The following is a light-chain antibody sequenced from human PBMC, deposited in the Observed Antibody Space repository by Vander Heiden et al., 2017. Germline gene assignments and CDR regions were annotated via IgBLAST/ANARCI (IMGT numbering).Light chain of an antibody. V-gene: IGKV1D-12*01. J-gene: IGKJ3*01. CDR3: QQANSFPLT. CDR2: GAT. Sequence: DTQMTQSPSPVSASVGDRVTITCRASQGISDLLAWQQQRPGKTPKLLISGATRLARGVPPRFSGRGPGKEFTLTITRLHAEDFATYYCQQANSFPLTFGHGTKVDIK. CDR1: QGISDL.